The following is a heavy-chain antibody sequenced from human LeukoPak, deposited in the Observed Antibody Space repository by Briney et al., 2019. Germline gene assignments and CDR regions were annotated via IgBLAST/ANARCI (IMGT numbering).Heavy chain of an antibody. J-gene: IGHJ1*01. V-gene: IGHV3-7*03. D-gene: IGHD3-22*01. CDR1: GFTFSSYW. CDR2: IKQDGSEK. Sequence: GGSLRLSCAASGFTFSSYWMSWVRQAPGKGLEWVANIKQDGSEKYYVDSVKGRFTISRDNSKNTLYLQMNSLRAEDTAVYYCAGRTVTPYYHDSSGFHLQYWGQGTLVTVSS. CDR3: AGRTVTPYYHDSSGFHLQY.